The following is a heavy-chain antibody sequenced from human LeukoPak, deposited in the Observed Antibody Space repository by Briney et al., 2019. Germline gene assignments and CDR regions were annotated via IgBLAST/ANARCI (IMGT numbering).Heavy chain of an antibody. CDR1: GFTFSSYG. CDR3: AKDFYDSSGYQGGMDV. Sequence: GGSLRLSCAAYGFTFSSYGMHWVRQAPGKGLEWVAVISYDGSNKYYADSVKGRFTISRDNSKNTLYLQMNSLRAEETAVYYCAKDFYDSSGYQGGMDVWGQGTTVTVSS. D-gene: IGHD3-22*01. J-gene: IGHJ6*02. V-gene: IGHV3-30*18. CDR2: ISYDGSNK.